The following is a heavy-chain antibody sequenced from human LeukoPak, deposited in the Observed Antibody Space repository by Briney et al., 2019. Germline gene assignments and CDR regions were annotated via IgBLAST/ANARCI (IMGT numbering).Heavy chain of an antibody. V-gene: IGHV4-59*11. J-gene: IGHJ4*02. CDR1: GGSISSHY. D-gene: IGHD3-10*01. CDR3: ARGQFGTFDY. CDR2: IYYSGST. Sequence: PSETLSLTCTVSGGSISSHYWSWIRQPPGKGLEWIGYIYYSGSTDYNPSLKSRVTISVDTSKNQFSLKLSSVTAADTAVYYCARGQFGTFDYWGQGTQVTVSS.